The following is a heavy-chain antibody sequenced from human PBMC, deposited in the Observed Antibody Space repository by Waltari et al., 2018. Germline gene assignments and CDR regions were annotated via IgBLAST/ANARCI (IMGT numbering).Heavy chain of an antibody. CDR2: INHSGST. CDR3: ARALPTYYYDSSGYFPDY. V-gene: IGHV4-34*01. D-gene: IGHD3-22*01. J-gene: IGHJ4*02. CDR1: GGSFSGYY. Sequence: QVQLQQWGAGLLKPSETLSLTCAVYGGSFSGYYWSWIRQPPGKGLEWIGEINHSGSTNYNPSLKSRVTISVDTSKNQFSLKLSSVTAADTAVYYCARALPTYYYDSSGYFPDYWGQGTLVTVSS.